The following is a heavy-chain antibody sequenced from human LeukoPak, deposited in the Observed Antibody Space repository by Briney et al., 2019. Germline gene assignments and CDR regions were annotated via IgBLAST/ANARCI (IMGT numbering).Heavy chain of an antibody. V-gene: IGHV3-21*01. CDR2: ISSSSSSI. J-gene: IGHJ3*02. CDR3: ARVQGGGAFDI. CDR1: GFTFSTYT. Sequence: PGGSLRLSCAASGFTFSTYTMNWVRQAPGKGLEWVSSISSSSSSIYYADSVKGRFTISRDNSKNTLYLQMNSLRAEDTAVYYCARVQGGGAFDIWGQGTMVTVSS. D-gene: IGHD2-15*01.